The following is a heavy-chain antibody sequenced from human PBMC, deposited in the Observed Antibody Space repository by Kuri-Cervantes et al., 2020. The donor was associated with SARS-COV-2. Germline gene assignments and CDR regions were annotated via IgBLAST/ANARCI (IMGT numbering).Heavy chain of an antibody. Sequence: SETRSLTCTVSGGSISSYYWSWIRQSAGKGLEWIGLMYASAGTKYNPSLKSRVTMSVDTSKNQHSLKLRSVDAANTPVYYCATVGYSYASQGCYYYYYRDVWGKETTVTVSS. J-gene: IGHJ6*03. CDR3: ATVGYSYASQGCYYYYYRDV. D-gene: IGHD5-18*01. CDR2: MYASAGT. V-gene: IGHV4-4*07. CDR1: GGSISSYY.